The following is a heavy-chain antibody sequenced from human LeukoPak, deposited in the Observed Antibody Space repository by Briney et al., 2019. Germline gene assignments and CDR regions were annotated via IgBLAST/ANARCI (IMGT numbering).Heavy chain of an antibody. J-gene: IGHJ4*02. CDR3: ARRVGYSSSSAEGYFDY. CDR2: ISSSSSYI. CDR1: GFTFSSYS. V-gene: IGHV3-21*01. D-gene: IGHD6-6*01. Sequence: PGGSLRLSCAASGFTFSSYSMNWVRQAPGKGLEWISSISSSSSYIYYADSVKGRFTISRDNAKNSLYLQMNSLRAEDTAVYYCARRVGYSSSSAEGYFDYWDQGTLVTVSS.